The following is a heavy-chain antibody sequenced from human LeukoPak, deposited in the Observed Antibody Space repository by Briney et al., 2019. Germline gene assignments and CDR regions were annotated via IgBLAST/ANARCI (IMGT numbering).Heavy chain of an antibody. D-gene: IGHD1-26*01. Sequence: ASVKVSCKASGYTFTSYYMYWVRQAPGQGLEWMGIINPSGGSTSYAQKLQGRVTMTRDMSTSTVYMELSSLRSEDTAVYYCARGTHSPRGWFDPWGQGTLVTVSS. V-gene: IGHV1-46*01. J-gene: IGHJ5*02. CDR1: GYTFTSYY. CDR2: INPSGGST. CDR3: ARGTHSPRGWFDP.